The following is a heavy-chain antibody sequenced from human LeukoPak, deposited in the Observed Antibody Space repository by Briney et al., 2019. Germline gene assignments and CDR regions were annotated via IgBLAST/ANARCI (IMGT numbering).Heavy chain of an antibody. Sequence: GGSLRLSCAASGFTFSSYWMHWVRQAPGKGLVWVSRINTDGSSTSYADSVKGRFTISRDNAKNTLYLQMNSLRAEDTAVYYCARARPTGDLTGYYYMDVWGKGTTVTVSS. CDR2: INTDGSST. J-gene: IGHJ6*03. D-gene: IGHD7-27*01. V-gene: IGHV3-74*01. CDR3: ARARPTGDLTGYYYMDV. CDR1: GFTFSSYW.